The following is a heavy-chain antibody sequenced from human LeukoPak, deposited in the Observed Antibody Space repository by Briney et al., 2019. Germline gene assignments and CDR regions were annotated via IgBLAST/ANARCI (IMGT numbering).Heavy chain of an antibody. V-gene: IGHV3-30*04. Sequence: GGSLRLSCAASGFSFSSYAMHWVRQAPGKGLEWLAFISYEGRNKYYKDSVKGRFTISRDNSKNTLYLQMDSLRAEDTAVYYCARAGWYYDSSAYYSWIDPWGQGTLVTVSS. D-gene: IGHD3-22*01. CDR3: ARAGWYYDSSAYYSWIDP. CDR1: GFSFSSYA. J-gene: IGHJ5*02. CDR2: ISYEGRNK.